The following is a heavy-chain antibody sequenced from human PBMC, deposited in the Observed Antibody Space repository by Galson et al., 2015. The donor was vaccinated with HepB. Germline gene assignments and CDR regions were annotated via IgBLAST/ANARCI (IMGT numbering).Heavy chain of an antibody. V-gene: IGHV1-69*13. CDR2: IIPIFGTA. Sequence: SVKVSCKASGGTFSSYAISWVRQAPGQGLEWMGGIIPIFGTANYAQKFQGRVTITADESTSTAYMELNSLRAEDTAVYYCAKAGRVWFGELFTDDAFDIWGQGTMVTVSS. D-gene: IGHD3-10*01. CDR1: GGTFSSYA. J-gene: IGHJ3*02. CDR3: AKAGRVWFGELFTDDAFDI.